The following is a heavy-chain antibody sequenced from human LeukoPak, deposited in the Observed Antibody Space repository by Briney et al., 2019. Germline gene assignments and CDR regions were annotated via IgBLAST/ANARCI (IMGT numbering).Heavy chain of an antibody. CDR3: ARDDYNRH. V-gene: IGHV3-74*01. D-gene: IGHD4-11*01. CDR2: IRSDGSST. Sequence: GGSLRLSCAXSGFAFSSYXXXXXXXXPGXXXVWVSRIRSDGSSTXYADSVKGRFTXXXXXXKNTLYLQMNSLRADDTAVYYCARDDYNRHWGQGTLVTVSS. J-gene: IGHJ4*02. CDR1: GFAFSSYX.